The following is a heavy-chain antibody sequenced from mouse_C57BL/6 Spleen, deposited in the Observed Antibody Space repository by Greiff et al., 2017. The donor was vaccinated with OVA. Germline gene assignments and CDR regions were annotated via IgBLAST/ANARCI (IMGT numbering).Heavy chain of an antibody. CDR1: GYAFSSYW. CDR2: IYPGDGDT. J-gene: IGHJ2*01. V-gene: IGHV1-80*01. CDR3: ARVSYKGYYFDY. D-gene: IGHD3-3*01. Sequence: VKLQESGAELVKPGASVKISCKASGYAFSSYWMTWVKQRPGKGLEWIGQIYPGDGDTNYNGKFKGKATLTADKSSSTAYMQLRSLTSEDSAVYFCARVSYKGYYFDYWGQGTTLTVSS.